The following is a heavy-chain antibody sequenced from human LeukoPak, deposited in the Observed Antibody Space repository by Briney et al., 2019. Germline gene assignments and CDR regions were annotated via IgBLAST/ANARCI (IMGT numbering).Heavy chain of an antibody. V-gene: IGHV4-59*12. CDR1: GGSISSYY. J-gene: IGHJ3*02. D-gene: IGHD4-17*01. Sequence: NASETLSLTCTVSGGSISSYYWSWIRQPPGKGLEWIGYIYYSGSTYYNPSLKSRVTISVDTSKNQFSLKLSSVTAADTAVYYCARTSVTTLAGAFDIWGQGTMVTVSS. CDR2: IYYSGST. CDR3: ARTSVTTLAGAFDI.